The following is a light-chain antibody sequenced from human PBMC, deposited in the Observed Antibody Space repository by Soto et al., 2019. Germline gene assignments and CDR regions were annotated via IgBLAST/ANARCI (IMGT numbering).Light chain of an antibody. Sequence: QSALTQPASVSGSPGQSITISCTGTSSDIGGYNYVSWYQQHPGKAPKLMIYGVSNRPSGVSGRFFGSKSGNTASLTISGLQPEDEADYYCSSYRSSIIPVVFGGGTKLIVL. CDR3: SSYRSSIIPVV. J-gene: IGLJ2*01. CDR2: GVS. V-gene: IGLV2-14*01. CDR1: SSDIGGYNY.